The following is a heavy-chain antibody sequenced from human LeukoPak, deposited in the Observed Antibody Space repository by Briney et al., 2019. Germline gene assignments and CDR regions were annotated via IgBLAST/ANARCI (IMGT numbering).Heavy chain of an antibody. CDR2: ISGSGGST. CDR1: GFSFSSYG. J-gene: IGHJ5*02. V-gene: IGHV3-23*01. CDR3: ARGLLGWFDP. Sequence: GGSLRRSCAASGFSFSSYGMSWVRQVPGKGPEWVSDISGSGGSTNYADSVKGRLTISRDNSKKTLYLQMNSLRAEDTAVYYCARGLLGWFDPWGQGTLVTVSS.